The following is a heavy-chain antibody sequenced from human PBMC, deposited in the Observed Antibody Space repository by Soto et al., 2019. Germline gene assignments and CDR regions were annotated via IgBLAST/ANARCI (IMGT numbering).Heavy chain of an antibody. CDR3: AKVEGDSYGPGY. V-gene: IGHV3-23*01. J-gene: IGHJ4*02. Sequence: EVQLLESGGGLVQPGGSLRLSCAASGFTFSSYAMSWVRQAPGKGLEWVSAITTSGGTTFYADSVKGRFTISRDNSKNRLYLQIKSLRADDTAVYYCAKVEGDSYGPGYWGQGTLVTVSS. CDR1: GFTFSSYA. CDR2: ITTSGGTT. D-gene: IGHD5-18*01.